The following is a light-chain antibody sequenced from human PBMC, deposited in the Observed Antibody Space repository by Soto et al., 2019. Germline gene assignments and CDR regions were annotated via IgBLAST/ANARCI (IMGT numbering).Light chain of an antibody. CDR3: QHYGTLLYT. V-gene: IGKV3-20*01. CDR2: GAS. CDR1: QIISSTY. Sequence: DIVLTQSPGTLSLSPGERATLSCRASQIISSTYLGWYQQKPDKAPRLLIYGASSRATGILDTLSGSGSGTDFTLTISRLEPEDFAVYYCQHYGTLLYTFGQGTKLEIK. J-gene: IGKJ2*01.